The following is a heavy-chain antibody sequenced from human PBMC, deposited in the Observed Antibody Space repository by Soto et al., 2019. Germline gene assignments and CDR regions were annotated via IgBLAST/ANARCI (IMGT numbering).Heavy chain of an antibody. Sequence: GASVKVSCKASGYTFTGYYMHWVRQAPGQGLEWMGWINPNSGGTNYAQKFQGRVTMTRDTSISTAYMELSRLRSDDTAVYYCARDTSPVMETHNYSGMDVWGQGTTVTVSS. J-gene: IGHJ6*02. CDR3: ARDTSPVMETHNYSGMDV. CDR2: INPNSGGT. V-gene: IGHV1-2*02. CDR1: GYTFTGYY. D-gene: IGHD2-21*01.